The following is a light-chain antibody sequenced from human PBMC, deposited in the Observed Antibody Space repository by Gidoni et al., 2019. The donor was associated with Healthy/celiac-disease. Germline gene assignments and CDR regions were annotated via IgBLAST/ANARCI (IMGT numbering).Light chain of an antibody. V-gene: IGKV1-39*01. Sequence: DIQMPQSPSSLSASVGDRVTITCRASQSISSYLNWYQQKPGKAPKLLIYAASSLQSGVPSRFSGSGSETDFTLTISSLQPEDFATYYCQQSYSTPRTFGGGTKVEIK. J-gene: IGKJ4*01. CDR2: AAS. CDR3: QQSYSTPRT. CDR1: QSISSY.